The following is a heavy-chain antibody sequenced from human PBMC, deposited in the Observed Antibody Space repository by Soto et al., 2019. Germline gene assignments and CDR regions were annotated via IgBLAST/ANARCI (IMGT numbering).Heavy chain of an antibody. CDR3: ASVFDHMIPSAY. Sequence: EVLLVESGGGLVQPGGSLRLSCAASGFTFSNYWMYWVRQAPGKRLVWLSRINGDGTYTSYADSVKGRFTISRDNAKNMPYLPICSMSGEAAALYFSASVFDHMIPSAYWGQGTLVTVSS. CDR1: GFTFSNYW. CDR2: INGDGTYT. D-gene: IGHD3-22*01. J-gene: IGHJ4*02. V-gene: IGHV3-74*01.